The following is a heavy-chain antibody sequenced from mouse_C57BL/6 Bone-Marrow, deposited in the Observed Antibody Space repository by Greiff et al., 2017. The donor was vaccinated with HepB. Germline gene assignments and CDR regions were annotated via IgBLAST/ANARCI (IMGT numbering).Heavy chain of an antibody. Sequence: VQGVESGAELARPGASVKLSCKASGYTFTSYGISWVKQRTGQGLEWIGEIYPRSGNTYYNEKFKGKATLTADKSSSTAYMELRSLTSEDSAVYFCARDGGPLRAYWGQGTLVTVSA. CDR2: IYPRSGNT. J-gene: IGHJ3*01. V-gene: IGHV1-81*01. CDR3: ARDGGPLRAY. CDR1: GYTFTSYG.